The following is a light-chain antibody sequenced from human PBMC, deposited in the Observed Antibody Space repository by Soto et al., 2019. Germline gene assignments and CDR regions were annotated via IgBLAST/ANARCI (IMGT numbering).Light chain of an antibody. CDR1: QSISSY. CDR2: AAS. Sequence: DIQMTQSPSSLSASVGDRVTITCRASQSISSYLNWYQQKPGKAPKLLICAASSLQSVVPSRFSGSGSGTDFTLTISNLQPEDFATYYCQQSYSTPYTFGQGTKMEIK. CDR3: QQSYSTPYT. V-gene: IGKV1-39*01. J-gene: IGKJ2*01.